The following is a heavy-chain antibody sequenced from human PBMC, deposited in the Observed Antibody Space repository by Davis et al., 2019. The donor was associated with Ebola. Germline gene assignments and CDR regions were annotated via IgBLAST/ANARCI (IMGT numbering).Heavy chain of an antibody. V-gene: IGHV1-18*01. CDR1: GYSFKNYA. J-gene: IGHJ3*02. Sequence: ASVTVSCMASGYSFKNYAISWVRQAPGQGLEWMGWISAYNGNTNYAQKVQGRVTMTTDTSTGTAYLDLRSLRSDDTAVYFCARTSIVGTTTTASDIWGQGTLVTVSS. CDR2: ISAYNGNT. CDR3: ARTSIVGTTTTASDI. D-gene: IGHD1-26*01.